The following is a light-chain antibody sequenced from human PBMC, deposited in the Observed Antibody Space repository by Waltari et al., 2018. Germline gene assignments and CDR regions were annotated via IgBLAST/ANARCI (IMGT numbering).Light chain of an antibody. Sequence: ENVLTTSPGPPTLSPGDRATISGRASPMVASNYIAWYQQRPGQAPRLLIFHASSRATGIPDRFSGSGSGTDFTLTISSLEPEDFAVYYCQHYGNSPQLTFAGGTRLEIK. CDR3: QHYGNSPQLT. CDR2: HAS. CDR1: PMVASNY. J-gene: IGKJ4*01. V-gene: IGKV3-20*01.